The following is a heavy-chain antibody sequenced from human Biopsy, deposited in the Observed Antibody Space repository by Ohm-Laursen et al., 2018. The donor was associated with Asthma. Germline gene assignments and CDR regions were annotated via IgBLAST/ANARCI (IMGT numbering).Heavy chain of an antibody. D-gene: IGHD6-13*01. CDR2: INPNSGGT. V-gene: IGHV1-2*04. CDR3: AGDAAAAGESYYYYYGMDV. J-gene: IGHJ6*02. CDR1: GYTFTGYY. Sequence: EASVKVSCKASGYTFTGYYMHWVRQAPGQGLEWMGWINPNSGGTNYAQKFQGWVTMTRDTSISTAYMELSRLRSDDTAVYYCAGDAAAAGESYYYYYGMDVWGQGTTVTVSS.